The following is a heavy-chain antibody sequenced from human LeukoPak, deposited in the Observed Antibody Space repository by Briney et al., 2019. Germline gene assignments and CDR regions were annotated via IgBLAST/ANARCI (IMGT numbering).Heavy chain of an antibody. CDR2: ISGSGGST. J-gene: IGHJ4*02. CDR1: GFTFSSYA. CDR3: AKETLGYCSSTSCPGVFDY. Sequence: GGSLRLSCAASGFTFSSYAMSWVRQAPGKGLEWVSAISGSGGSTYYADSVKGRFTISRDNYKNTLYLQMNSLRAEDTAVYYCAKETLGYCSSTSCPGVFDYWGQGTLVTVSS. D-gene: IGHD2-2*01. V-gene: IGHV3-23*01.